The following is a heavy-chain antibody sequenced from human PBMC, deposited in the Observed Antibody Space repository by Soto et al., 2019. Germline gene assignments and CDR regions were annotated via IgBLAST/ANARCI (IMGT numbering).Heavy chain of an antibody. J-gene: IGHJ1*01. V-gene: IGHV4-31*03. CDR2: IYYSGST. CDR1: GGSISSGGYY. D-gene: IGHD3-22*01. Sequence: SETLSLTCTVSGGSISSGGYYWSWIRQHPGKGLEWIGYIYYSGSTYYNPSLKSRVTISVDTSKNQFSLKLSSVTAADTAVYYCAVRGSGYYQRYFQHWGQGTLVTVSS. CDR3: AVRGSGYYQRYFQH.